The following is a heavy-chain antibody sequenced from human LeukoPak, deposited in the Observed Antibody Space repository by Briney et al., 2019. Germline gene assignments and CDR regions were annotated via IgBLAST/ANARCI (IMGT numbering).Heavy chain of an antibody. J-gene: IGHJ4*02. CDR3: AREEAANPFDY. D-gene: IGHD2-15*01. V-gene: IGHV3-11*04. CDR1: GFTFSDYY. Sequence: GGSLRLSCAASGFTFSDYYMRSIRQAPGKGLEWVSYISRSGSTIYYADSVKGRFTISRDNAKNSLYLQMNSLRAEDTAVYYCAREEAANPFDYWGQGTLVTVSS. CDR2: ISRSGSTI.